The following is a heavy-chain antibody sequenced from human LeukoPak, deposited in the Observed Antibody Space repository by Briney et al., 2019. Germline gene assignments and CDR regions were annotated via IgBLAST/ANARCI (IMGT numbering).Heavy chain of an antibody. D-gene: IGHD3-22*01. CDR2: FYYSGST. CDR1: GDSISSTSYY. CDR3: AGADSSGYYYAGLDY. V-gene: IGHV4-39*01. Sequence: SETLSLTCTVSGDSISSTSYYWGWIRQPPGKGLEWIGNFYYSGSTNYNPSLKSRVTISVDTSKNQFSLILSSVTAADTAVYYCAGADSSGYYYAGLDYWGQGTLVTVSS. J-gene: IGHJ4*02.